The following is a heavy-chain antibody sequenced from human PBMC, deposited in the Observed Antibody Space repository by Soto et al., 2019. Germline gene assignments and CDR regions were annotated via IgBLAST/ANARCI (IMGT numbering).Heavy chain of an antibody. CDR1: GFAFSAYA. J-gene: IGHJ4*02. V-gene: IGHV3-23*01. CDR3: AKGRTFFAF. Sequence: GGSLRLSCAASGFAFSAYAMTWVRQAPGKGLEWVSDISDSDGGTHYADSVKGRFTISRDNAKNTLYLQMDRLRVEDAAVYYCAKGRTFFAFWGQGTLVTVSS. CDR2: ISDSDGGT.